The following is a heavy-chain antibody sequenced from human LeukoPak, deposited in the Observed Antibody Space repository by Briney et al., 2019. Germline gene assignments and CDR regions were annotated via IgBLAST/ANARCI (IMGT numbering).Heavy chain of an antibody. CDR1: GFAFSSYW. Sequence: GGSLRLSCAASGFAFSSYWMHWVRQAPGKGLVWVSRINSDGSSTSYADSVKGRFTISRDNAKNTLYLQMNSLRAEDTAVYYCARGSFKGSGGSSIHLFSYWGQGTLVTVSS. D-gene: IGHD2-15*01. V-gene: IGHV3-74*01. CDR2: INSDGSST. J-gene: IGHJ4*02. CDR3: ARGSFKGSGGSSIHLFSY.